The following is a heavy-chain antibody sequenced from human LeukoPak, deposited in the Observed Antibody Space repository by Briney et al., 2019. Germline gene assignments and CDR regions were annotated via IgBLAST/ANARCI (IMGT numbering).Heavy chain of an antibody. D-gene: IGHD6-19*01. CDR3: ARAAAVAGTGGFY. CDR1: GFNFSTYW. Sequence: GGSLRLSCAASGFNFSTYWMHWARQAPGKGLVWVSRINSDGSSTSYADSVKGRFTISRDNAKNTLYLQMNSLRAEDTAVYYCARAAAVAGTGGFYWGQGTLVTVSS. CDR2: INSDGSST. J-gene: IGHJ4*02. V-gene: IGHV3-74*01.